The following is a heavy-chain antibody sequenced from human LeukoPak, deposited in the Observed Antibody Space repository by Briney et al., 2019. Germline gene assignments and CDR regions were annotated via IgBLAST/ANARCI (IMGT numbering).Heavy chain of an antibody. Sequence: GGSLRLSCAASGFTFSSYWMNWVRQAPGKGQVWVSRIASDGSSTTYADSVKGRFSISRDNAKNTLYLQMNSLRVEDTAVYYCARGRPHGNDYWGQGTLVTVSS. J-gene: IGHJ4*02. CDR3: ARGRPHGNDY. CDR1: GFTFSSYW. V-gene: IGHV3-74*01. D-gene: IGHD4-23*01. CDR2: IASDGSST.